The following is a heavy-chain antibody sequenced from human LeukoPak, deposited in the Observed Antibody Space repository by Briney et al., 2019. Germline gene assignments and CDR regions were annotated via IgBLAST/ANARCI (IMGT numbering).Heavy chain of an antibody. V-gene: IGHV1-69*05. CDR1: GGTFSSYA. D-gene: IGHD6-13*01. Sequence: SVKVSCKASGGTFSSYAISWVRQAPGQGLEWMGGIIPIFGTANYAQKFQGRVTITTDESTSAAYMELSSLRSEDTAVYYCASGGAAAGPYYYYYMDVWGKGTTVTVSS. CDR3: ASGGAAAGPYYYYYMDV. CDR2: IIPIFGTA. J-gene: IGHJ6*03.